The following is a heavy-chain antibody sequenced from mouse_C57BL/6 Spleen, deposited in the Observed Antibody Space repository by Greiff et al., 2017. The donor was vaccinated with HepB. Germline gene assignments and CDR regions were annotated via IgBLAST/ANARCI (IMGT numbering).Heavy chain of an antibody. Sequence: EVKLVESGGGLVKPGGSLKLSCAASGFTFSDYGMHWVRQAPEKGLEWVAYISSGSSTIYYADTVKGRFTISRDNAKNTLFLQMTSLRSEDTAMYYCARHSTSYYAMDYWGQGTSVTVSS. CDR2: ISSGSSTI. CDR3: ARHSTSYYAMDY. CDR1: GFTFSDYG. J-gene: IGHJ4*01. V-gene: IGHV5-17*01. D-gene: IGHD1-1*01.